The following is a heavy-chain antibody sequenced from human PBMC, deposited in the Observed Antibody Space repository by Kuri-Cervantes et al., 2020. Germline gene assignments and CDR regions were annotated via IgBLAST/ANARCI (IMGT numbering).Heavy chain of an antibody. Sequence: GSLRLSCTVSGGSIGSYYWSWIRQPAGKGLEWIGRIYTSGSTNYNPSLKSRVTISVDTSKNQFSLKLSSVTAADTAVYYCAREMSWFDPWGQGTLVTVSS. CDR2: IYTSGST. J-gene: IGHJ5*02. V-gene: IGHV4-4*07. CDR1: GGSIGSYY. CDR3: AREMSWFDP.